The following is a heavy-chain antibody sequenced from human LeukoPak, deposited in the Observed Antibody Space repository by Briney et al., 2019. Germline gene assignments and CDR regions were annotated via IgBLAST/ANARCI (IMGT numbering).Heavy chain of an antibody. CDR1: GYTFTSYY. J-gene: IGHJ4*02. Sequence: GASVKVSCKASGYTFTSYYMHWVRQAPGQGLEWMGIINPSGGSTSYAQKFQGRVTMTRDTSTSTAYMELSSLRSEDTAVYYCARDDAPGLFDYWGQGTLVTVSS. CDR2: INPSGGST. V-gene: IGHV1-46*01. CDR3: ARDDAPGLFDY.